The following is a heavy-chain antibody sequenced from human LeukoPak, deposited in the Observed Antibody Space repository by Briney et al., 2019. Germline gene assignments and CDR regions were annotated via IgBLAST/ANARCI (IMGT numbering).Heavy chain of an antibody. CDR1: GFIFSEYY. Sequence: PGGSLRHSCSASGFIFSEYYMTWIRQAPGKGLEWVSTIKGTGLTTYYADSVKGRFTISRDNAKNTVFLQMGSLRADDTAMYYCARAGELRYMDVWGKGTAVTVSS. J-gene: IGHJ6*03. CDR3: ARAGELRYMDV. CDR2: IKGTGLTT. V-gene: IGHV3-11*01. D-gene: IGHD3-16*01.